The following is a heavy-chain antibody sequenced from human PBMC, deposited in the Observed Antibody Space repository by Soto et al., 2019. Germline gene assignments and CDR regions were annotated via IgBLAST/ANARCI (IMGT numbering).Heavy chain of an antibody. V-gene: IGHV1-46*01. J-gene: IGHJ6*02. Sequence: GASVKVSCKASGYTFTSYYMHWVRQAPGQRLEWMGIINPSGGSTSYAQKFQGRVTMTRDTSTSTVYMELSSLRSEDTAAYYCARDGSSTTRGYYYYGMDVWGQGTTVTVSS. CDR2: INPSGGST. CDR3: ARDGSSTTRGYYYYGMDV. CDR1: GYTFTSYY. D-gene: IGHD2-2*01.